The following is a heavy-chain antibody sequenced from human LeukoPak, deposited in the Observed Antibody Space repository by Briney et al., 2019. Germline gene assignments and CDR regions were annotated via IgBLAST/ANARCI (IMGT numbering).Heavy chain of an antibody. J-gene: IGHJ4*02. Sequence: ASVKVSCKASGYTFTSYDINWVRQATGQGLEWMGWMNPNSGNTGYAQKFQGRVTMTRNTSISTAYMELSSLRSEDTAVYYCARGLRSSWYGTNYYPFDYWGQGTLVTVSS. D-gene: IGHD6-13*01. CDR2: MNPNSGNT. CDR3: ARGLRSSWYGTNYYPFDY. V-gene: IGHV1-8*01. CDR1: GYTFTSYD.